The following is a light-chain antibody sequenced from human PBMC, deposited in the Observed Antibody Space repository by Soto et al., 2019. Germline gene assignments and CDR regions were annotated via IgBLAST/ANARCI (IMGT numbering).Light chain of an antibody. J-gene: IGKJ4*01. Sequence: EIVLTQSPATLSLSTGERATLSCRASQSVSSYLAWYQQKPGQAPRLLIYDASNRATGIPARFSGSGSGTDFTLTISSLEPEDFAVYYCQQRSNWPYALTFGGGTKVAIK. V-gene: IGKV3-11*01. CDR1: QSVSSY. CDR3: QQRSNWPYALT. CDR2: DAS.